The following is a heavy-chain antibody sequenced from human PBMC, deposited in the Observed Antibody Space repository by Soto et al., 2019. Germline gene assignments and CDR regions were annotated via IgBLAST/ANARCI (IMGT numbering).Heavy chain of an antibody. Sequence: QLQLQESGPGLVKPSETLSLTCTVSGGSISSSSYYWGWIRQPPGKGLEWIGSIYYSGSSYYNPSLSRRVTIAVDTSKDQFSLKLSSVTAADTAVYYSASTVLVAAAGVKYGSYYYYGMDVWGQGTTVTVSS. V-gene: IGHV4-39*01. J-gene: IGHJ6*02. CDR1: GGSISSSSYY. CDR2: IYYSGSS. CDR3: ASTVLVAAAGVKYGSYYYYGMDV. D-gene: IGHD6-13*01.